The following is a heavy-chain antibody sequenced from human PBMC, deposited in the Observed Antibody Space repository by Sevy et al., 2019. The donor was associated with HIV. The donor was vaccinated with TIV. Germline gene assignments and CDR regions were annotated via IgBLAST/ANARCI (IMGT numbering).Heavy chain of an antibody. J-gene: IGHJ6*02. Sequence: SETLSLTCTVSGYSISSGYYWGWIRQPPGKGLEWIGSIYHRGSTYYNPSLKSRVTISVDTSKNQFSFKLSSVNAADTSMYYWARTSRFLEWLLPGGPDYGMDVWGEGTTVTVS. CDR3: ARTSRFLEWLLPGGPDYGMDV. V-gene: IGHV4-38-2*02. CDR1: GYSISSGYY. D-gene: IGHD3-3*01. CDR2: IYHRGST.